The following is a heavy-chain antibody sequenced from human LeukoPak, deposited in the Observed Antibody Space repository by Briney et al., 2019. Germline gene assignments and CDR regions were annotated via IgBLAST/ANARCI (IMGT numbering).Heavy chain of an antibody. Sequence: GGSLRLSCAASGFTFSSYEMHWVRQAPGKGLEWVSYISSSGSIIYYADSVKGRFTISRDNAKDSLYLQMNSLRAEDTAVYYCARDYGGSSPFDYWGQGTLVTVSS. CDR2: ISSSGSII. CDR3: ARDYGGSSPFDY. V-gene: IGHV3-48*03. J-gene: IGHJ4*02. CDR1: GFTFSSYE. D-gene: IGHD4-23*01.